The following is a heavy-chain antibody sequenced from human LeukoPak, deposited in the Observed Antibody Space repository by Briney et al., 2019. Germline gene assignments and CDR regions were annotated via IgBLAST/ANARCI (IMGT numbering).Heavy chain of an antibody. V-gene: IGHV3-23*01. CDR3: ARGELLYDYVWGSEVPDAFDI. J-gene: IGHJ3*02. D-gene: IGHD3-16*01. CDR1: GFTFSSYG. CDR2: ISGSGGST. Sequence: GGSLRLSCAASGFTFSSYGMSWVRQAPGKGLEWVSAISGSGGSTYYADSVKGRLTISRDNSKNTLYLQMNSLRAEDTAVYYCARGELLYDYVWGSEVPDAFDIWGQGTMVTVSS.